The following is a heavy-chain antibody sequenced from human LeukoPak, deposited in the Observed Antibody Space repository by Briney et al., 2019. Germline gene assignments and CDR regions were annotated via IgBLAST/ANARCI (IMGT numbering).Heavy chain of an antibody. D-gene: IGHD1-1*01. V-gene: IGHV4-59*01. CDR3: ARDWSPKRGYDAFDV. CDR1: GGSISSYY. J-gene: IGHJ3*01. CDR2: IYYSGST. Sequence: PSETLSLTCTVSGGSISSYYWSWIWQPPGKGLEWIGYIYYSGSTNYNPSLKSRVTISVDTSKNQFSLKLSSVTAADTAVYYCARDWSPKRGYDAFDVWGQGTMVTVSS.